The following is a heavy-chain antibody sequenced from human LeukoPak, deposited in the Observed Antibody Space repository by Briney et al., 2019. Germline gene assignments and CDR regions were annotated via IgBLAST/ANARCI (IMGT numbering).Heavy chain of an antibody. CDR1: GFTFSSYA. CDR2: ISGSGGST. J-gene: IGHJ3*02. Sequence: GGSLRLSCAASGFTFSSYAMSWVRQAPGKGLEWVSAISGSGGSTYYADSVKGRFTISRDNSKNTLYLQMNSLRAEDTAVYYCAKDHRLARRFLEWDDAFDIWGQGTMVTVSS. D-gene: IGHD3-3*01. CDR3: AKDHRLARRFLEWDDAFDI. V-gene: IGHV3-23*01.